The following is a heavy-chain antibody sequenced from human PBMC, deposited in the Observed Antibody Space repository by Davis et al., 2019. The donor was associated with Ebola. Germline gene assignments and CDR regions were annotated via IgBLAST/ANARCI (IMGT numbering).Heavy chain of an antibody. CDR2: INAGNGNT. Sequence: ASVKVSCKASGYTFTSYGISWVRQAPGQGLEWMGWINAGNGNTKYSQKFQGRVTITRDTSASTAYMELSSLRSEDTAVYYCAKIAAAGPDYWGQGTLVTVSS. D-gene: IGHD6-13*01. CDR1: GYTFTSYG. CDR3: AKIAAAGPDY. V-gene: IGHV1-3*01. J-gene: IGHJ4*02.